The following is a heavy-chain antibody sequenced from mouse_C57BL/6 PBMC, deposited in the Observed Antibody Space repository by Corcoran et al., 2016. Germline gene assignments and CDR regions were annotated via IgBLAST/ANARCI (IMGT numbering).Heavy chain of an antibody. V-gene: IGHV1-80*01. Sequence: QVQLQQSGAELVKPGASVKISCKASGYAFSSYWMNWVKQRPGKGLEWIGQIYPGDGDTNYNGKFKGKATLTADKSSSTAYMQLSSLTSEDSAVYFCASGYYGNRFDYWGQGTTLTVSS. CDR3: ASGYYGNRFDY. CDR1: GYAFSSYW. CDR2: IYPGDGDT. J-gene: IGHJ2*01. D-gene: IGHD2-1*01.